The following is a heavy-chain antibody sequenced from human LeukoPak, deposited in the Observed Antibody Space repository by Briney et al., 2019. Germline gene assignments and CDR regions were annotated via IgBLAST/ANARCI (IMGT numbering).Heavy chain of an antibody. CDR3: ARVQPVGSSGYYFHPPQYFDY. CDR1: GYTFTGYY. CDR2: INPNSGGT. Sequence: ASVKVSCKASGYTFTGYYMHWVRQAPGQGLEWMGWINPNSGGTNYAQKFQGRVTMTRDTSISTAYMELSRLRSDDTAVYYCARVQPVGSSGYYFHPPQYFDYWGQGTLVTVSS. D-gene: IGHD3-22*01. V-gene: IGHV1-2*02. J-gene: IGHJ4*02.